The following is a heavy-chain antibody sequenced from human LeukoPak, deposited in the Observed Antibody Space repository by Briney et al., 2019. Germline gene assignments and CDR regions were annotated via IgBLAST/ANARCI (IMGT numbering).Heavy chain of an antibody. V-gene: IGHV4-39*01. CDR2: IYYSGST. CDR1: GGSISSSSYY. D-gene: IGHD6-13*01. Sequence: SETLSLTCTVSGGSISSSSYYWGWIRQPPGKGLEWIGSIYYSGSTYYNPSLKSRVTIPVDTSKNQFSLKLSSVTAADTAVYYCARLQGRSSSWYQYYYYYMDVWGKGTTVTVSS. CDR3: ARLQGRSSSWYQYYYYYMDV. J-gene: IGHJ6*03.